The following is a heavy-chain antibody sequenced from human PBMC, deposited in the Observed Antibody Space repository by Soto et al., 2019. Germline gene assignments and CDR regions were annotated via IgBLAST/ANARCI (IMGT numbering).Heavy chain of an antibody. D-gene: IGHD3-10*01. CDR1: GYTFTGYY. J-gene: IGHJ6*02. CDR2: INPNSGGT. V-gene: IGHV1-2*04. CDR3: ARASIPSGSYYHPGYYYYYCMDV. Sequence: ASVKVSCKASGYTFTGYYMHWVRQAPGQGLEWMGWINPNSGGTNYAQKFQGWVTMTRDTSISTAYMELSRLRSDDTAVYYCARASIPSGSYYHPGYYYYYCMDVWGQGTTVTVSS.